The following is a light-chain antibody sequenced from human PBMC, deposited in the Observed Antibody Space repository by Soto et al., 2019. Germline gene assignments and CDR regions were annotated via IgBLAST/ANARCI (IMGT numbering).Light chain of an antibody. CDR3: SSYAGSNTPYV. J-gene: IGLJ1*01. Sequence: QSVLTQPPSASGSPGQSVTSSCTGTSSDVGGYNYVSWYQQHPGKAPKLMIYEVSKRPSGVPDRFSGSKSGNTASLTVSGLQAEDEADYYCSSYAGSNTPYVFGTGTKATVL. CDR1: SSDVGGYNY. CDR2: EVS. V-gene: IGLV2-8*01.